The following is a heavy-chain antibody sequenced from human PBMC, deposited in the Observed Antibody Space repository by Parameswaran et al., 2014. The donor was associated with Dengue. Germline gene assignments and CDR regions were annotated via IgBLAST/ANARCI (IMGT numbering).Heavy chain of an antibody. CDR2: IKSKTDGGTT. J-gene: IGHJ4*02. V-gene: IGHV3-15*01. CDR3: TTGAIVVVVAAPYGSFDY. D-gene: IGHD2-15*01. Sequence: VRQAPGKGLEWVGRIKSKTDGGTTDYAAPVKGRFTISRDDSKNTLYLQMNSLKTEDTAVYYCTTGAIVVVVAAPYGSFDYWGQGTLVTVSS.